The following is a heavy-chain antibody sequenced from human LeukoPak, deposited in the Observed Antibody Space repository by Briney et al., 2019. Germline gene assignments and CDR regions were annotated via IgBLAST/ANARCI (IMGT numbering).Heavy chain of an antibody. D-gene: IGHD4-17*01. J-gene: IGHJ4*02. Sequence: PSETLSLTCAVYGGPFSGYYWSWIRQPPGKGLEWIGEINHSGSTNYNPSLKSRVTISVDTSKNQFSLKLSSVTAADTAVYYCARVKTVCYFDYWGQGTLVTVSS. CDR1: GGPFSGYY. CDR3: ARVKTVCYFDY. CDR2: INHSGST. V-gene: IGHV4-34*01.